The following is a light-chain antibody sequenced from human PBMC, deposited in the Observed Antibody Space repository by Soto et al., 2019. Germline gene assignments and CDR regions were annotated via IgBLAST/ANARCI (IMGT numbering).Light chain of an antibody. CDR3: QQYNTYWYT. CDR2: DAS. J-gene: IGKJ2*01. V-gene: IGKV1-5*01. Sequence: DVQMTQSPSTLSASVGDRVTITYRASQSINRWLAWYQQKPGKAPNLLIFDASSLETGVPSRFSGSGSGTEFTLTINSLQPDDFATYYCQQYNTYWYTFGQGTKVDIK. CDR1: QSINRW.